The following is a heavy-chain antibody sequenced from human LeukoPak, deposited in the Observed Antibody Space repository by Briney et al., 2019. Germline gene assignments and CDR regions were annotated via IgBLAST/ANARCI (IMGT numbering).Heavy chain of an antibody. J-gene: IGHJ4*02. CDR3: ARDGSGRVPEMSAPDY. CDR2: ISSSGSTI. D-gene: IGHD3-10*01. V-gene: IGHV3-48*03. CDR1: GFTFSSYE. Sequence: QAGGSLRLSCAASGFTFSSYEMNWVRQAPGKGLEWVSYISSSGSTIYYADSVKGRFTISRDNAKNSLYLQMNSLRAEDTAVYYCARDGSGRVPEMSAPDYWGQGTLVTVSS.